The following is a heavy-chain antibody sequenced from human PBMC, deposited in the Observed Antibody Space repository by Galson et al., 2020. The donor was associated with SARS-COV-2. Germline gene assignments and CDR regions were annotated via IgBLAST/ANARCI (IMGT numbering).Heavy chain of an antibody. J-gene: IGHJ4*02. V-gene: IGHV4-30-2*01. CDR3: ARVVTYYFDY. D-gene: IGHD6-6*01. Sequence: SENLSLTCAVSGGSISSGGYSWSWIRQPPGKGLEWIGYIYHSGSTYYNPSLKSRVTISVDRSKNQFSLKLSSVTAADTAVYYCARVVTYYFDYWGQGTLVTVSS. CDR1: GGSISSGGYS. CDR2: IYHSGST.